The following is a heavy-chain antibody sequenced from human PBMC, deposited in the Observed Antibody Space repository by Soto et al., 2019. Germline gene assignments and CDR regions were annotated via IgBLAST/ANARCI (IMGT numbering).Heavy chain of an antibody. CDR2: ISYDGSNK. CDR3: ARSLGGIAAAGVYYYYYYGMDV. D-gene: IGHD6-13*01. J-gene: IGHJ6*02. CDR1: GFTFSSYA. V-gene: IGHV3-30-3*01. Sequence: HPGGSLRLSCAASGFTFSSYAMHWVRQAPGKGLEWVAVISYDGSNKYYADSVKGRFTISRDNSKNTLYLQMDSLRAEDTAVYYCARSLGGIAAAGVYYYYYYGMDVWGQGTTVTVYS.